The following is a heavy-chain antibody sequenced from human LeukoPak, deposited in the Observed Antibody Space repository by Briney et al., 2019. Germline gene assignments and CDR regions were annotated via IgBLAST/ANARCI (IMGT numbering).Heavy chain of an antibody. CDR3: ISRWADY. CDR1: GFSFSTYW. CDR2: IEPNGREK. V-gene: IGHV3-7*01. Sequence: GGSLRLSCVGSGFSFSTYWVTWVRQVPGKGLEWVANIEPNGREKNYIDSVKGRFTISRDNAKNSLYLQMNSLRTDDTAVYYCISRWADYWGQGTLVTVSS. J-gene: IGHJ4*02. D-gene: IGHD5-24*01.